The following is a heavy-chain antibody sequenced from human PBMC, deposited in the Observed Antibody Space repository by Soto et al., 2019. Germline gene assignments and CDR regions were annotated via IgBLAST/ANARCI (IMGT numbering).Heavy chain of an antibody. D-gene: IGHD6-19*01. CDR2: IHAGNGNT. CDR3: ARESGSSGWYHFDY. V-gene: IGHV1-3*05. Sequence: QVQLVQSAAEEKKPGASVKVSCKASGYTFTTYAIHWVRQAPGQSPEWMGWIHAGNGNTKYSQNFQGRVTITRDTSASTAYMELSSLRSEDTAVYYCARESGSSGWYHFDYWGQGTLATVSS. J-gene: IGHJ4*02. CDR1: GYTFTTYA.